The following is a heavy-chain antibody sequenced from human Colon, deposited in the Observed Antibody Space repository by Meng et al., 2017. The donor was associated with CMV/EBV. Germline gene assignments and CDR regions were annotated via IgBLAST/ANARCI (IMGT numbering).Heavy chain of an antibody. CDR3: ARDRPGGIEY. J-gene: IGHJ4*02. D-gene: IGHD3-16*01. V-gene: IGHV3-30*03. Sequence: GGSLRLSCAASGFTFSSYSMHWVRQAPGKGLEWLAIKSSDGSIETYADSVKGRFFISRDHSKSSVYLEMKSLRSDDTAVYYCARDRPGGIEYWGQGTSVTVSS. CDR2: KSSDGSIE. CDR1: GFTFSSYS.